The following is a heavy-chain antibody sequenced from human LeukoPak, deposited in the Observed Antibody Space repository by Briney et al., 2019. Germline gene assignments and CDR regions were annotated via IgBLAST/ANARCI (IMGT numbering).Heavy chain of an antibody. D-gene: IGHD4-17*01. CDR3: ARPHNGDFGDDAFDI. Sequence: NPGGSLRLSCAASGFTFSSYSMNWVRQAPGKGLEWVSSISSSSSYIYYADSVKGRFTISRDNAKNSLYLQMNSLRAEDTAVYYYARPHNGDFGDDAFDIWGQGTMVTVSS. J-gene: IGHJ3*02. CDR1: GFTFSSYS. CDR2: ISSSSSYI. V-gene: IGHV3-21*01.